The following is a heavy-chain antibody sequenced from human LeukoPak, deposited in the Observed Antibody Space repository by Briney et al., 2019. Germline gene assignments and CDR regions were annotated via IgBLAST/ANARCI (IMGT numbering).Heavy chain of an antibody. CDR2: LYHGGST. CDR3: ARDRADDAFDI. J-gene: IGHJ3*02. CDR1: GVIVRSNY. V-gene: IGHV3-66*01. Sequence: GGSLRLSCVGSGVIVRSNYMTWVRQAPGKGLEWVSILYHGGSTYYADSVKGRFSISRDTSKNTLYLQMNSLRGEDTAVYYCARDRADDAFDIWGQGTMVTVSS.